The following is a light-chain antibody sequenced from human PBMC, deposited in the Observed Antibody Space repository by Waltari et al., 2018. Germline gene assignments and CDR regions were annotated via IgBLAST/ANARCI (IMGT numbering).Light chain of an antibody. CDR1: DIGTRS. V-gene: IGLV3-21*03. Sequence: SYVLTQPPSVSVAPGKTARIPCGGNDIGTRSVHWYQQKPGQGPVLGAFDDSDRPSGLPERFSGSNSANTATLTISRVEAGDEADYYCHVWDTKTDHVVFGGGTKLTVL. J-gene: IGLJ2*01. CDR2: DDS. CDR3: HVWDTKTDHVV.